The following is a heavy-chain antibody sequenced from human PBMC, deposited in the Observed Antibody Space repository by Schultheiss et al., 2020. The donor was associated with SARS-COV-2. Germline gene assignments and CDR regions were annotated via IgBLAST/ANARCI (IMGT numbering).Heavy chain of an antibody. CDR3: ARRSGGSKDS. CDR1: GFTFNTYA. CDR2: ISGSGGST. J-gene: IGHJ4*02. D-gene: IGHD3-16*01. Sequence: GGSLRLSCAASGFTFNTYAMNWVRQAPGKGLEWVSSISGSGGSTYYADSVKGRFTNSRDNSKNTLSVQMNNLRAEDTAIYYCARRSGGSKDSWGQGTLVTVSS. V-gene: IGHV3-23*01.